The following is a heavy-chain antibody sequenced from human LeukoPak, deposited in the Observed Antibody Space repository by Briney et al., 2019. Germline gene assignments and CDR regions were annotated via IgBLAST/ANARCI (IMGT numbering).Heavy chain of an antibody. Sequence: GGSLRLSCAASGFTFNSYAMSWVRQAPGKGLEWVSAISPGGSDTYYADSVRGRFTISRDNSKNTLYLQMSSLRAEDTAVYYCASDWVAAAGIGYWGQGTLVTVSS. CDR3: ASDWVAAAGIGY. CDR2: ISPGGSDT. V-gene: IGHV3-23*01. J-gene: IGHJ4*02. CDR1: GFTFNSYA. D-gene: IGHD6-13*01.